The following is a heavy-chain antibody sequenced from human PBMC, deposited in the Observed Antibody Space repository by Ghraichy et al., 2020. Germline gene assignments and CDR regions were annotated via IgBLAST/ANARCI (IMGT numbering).Heavy chain of an antibody. CDR2: ISGSGGST. J-gene: IGHJ3*02. Sequence: GGSLRLSCAASGFTFSSYAMSWVRQAPGKGLEWVSAISGSGGSTYYADSVKGRFTISRDNSKNTLYLQMNSLRAEDTAVYYCAKEVAVAAARLEPPVDAFDIWGQGTMVTVSS. CDR1: GFTFSSYA. V-gene: IGHV3-23*01. D-gene: IGHD6-13*01. CDR3: AKEVAVAAARLEPPVDAFDI.